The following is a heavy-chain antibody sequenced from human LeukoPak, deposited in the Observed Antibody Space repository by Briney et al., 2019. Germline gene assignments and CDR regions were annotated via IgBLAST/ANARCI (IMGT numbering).Heavy chain of an antibody. Sequence: GGSLRLSCAASGFTFSSYEMNWVRQAPGKGLEWVSYISSSGSTIYYADSVKGRFTISRDNAKNSLYLQMNSLRAEDTAVYYCARDHFSGSYSPDYYYGMDVWGQGTTVTVSS. V-gene: IGHV3-48*03. CDR3: ARDHFSGSYSPDYYYGMDV. D-gene: IGHD1-26*01. CDR1: GFTFSSYE. J-gene: IGHJ6*02. CDR2: ISSSGSTI.